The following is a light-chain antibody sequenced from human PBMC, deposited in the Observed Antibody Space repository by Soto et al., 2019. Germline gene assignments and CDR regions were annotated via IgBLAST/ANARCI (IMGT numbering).Light chain of an antibody. CDR2: DAS. CDR3: QDYNSYWT. Sequence: QSTQSPSTLSASVGATISITCRASQSINTWLAWYQQKAGTAPKLLIFDASTLESGAPSRFRGGASGKLSTLTISSLHTDFVASYYCQDYNSYWTFGQGTKVDIK. CDR1: QSINTW. J-gene: IGKJ1*01. V-gene: IGKV1-5*01.